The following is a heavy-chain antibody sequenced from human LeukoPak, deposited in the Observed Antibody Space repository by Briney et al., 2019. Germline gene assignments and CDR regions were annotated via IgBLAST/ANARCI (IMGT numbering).Heavy chain of an antibody. CDR2: ISGSGGST. V-gene: IGHV3-23*01. Sequence: PGGSLRLSCAASGFTFSSYDMSWVRQAPGKGLEWVSAISGSGGSTYYADSVKGRFAISRDNSKNTLYLQMNSLRAEDTAVYYCAKGGESSSWLFDYWGQGTLVPVSS. CDR3: AKGGESSSWLFDY. CDR1: GFTFSSYD. J-gene: IGHJ4*02. D-gene: IGHD6-13*01.